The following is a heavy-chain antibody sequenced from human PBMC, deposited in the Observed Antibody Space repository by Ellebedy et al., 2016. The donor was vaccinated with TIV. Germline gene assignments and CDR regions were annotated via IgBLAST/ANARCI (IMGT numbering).Heavy chain of an antibody. CDR3: ARVGVLERRGAFDI. D-gene: IGHD1-1*01. CDR2: ISSSISTM. CDR1: GFTFSSYS. J-gene: IGHJ3*02. V-gene: IGHV3-48*02. Sequence: GESLKISCAASGFTFSSYSLNWVRQAPGKGLEWVSYISSSISTMYYADSVKGRFTISRDNAKSSLFLQMNSLRDEDKAVYYCARVGVLERRGAFDIWGQGTMVTVSS.